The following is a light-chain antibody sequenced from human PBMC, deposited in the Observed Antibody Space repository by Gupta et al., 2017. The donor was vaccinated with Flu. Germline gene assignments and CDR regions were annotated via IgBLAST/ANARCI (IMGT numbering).Light chain of an antibody. J-gene: IGKJ1*01. CDR2: DAS. Sequence: DIQMTPSPSTLSASVGDRVTITCRASQSISGWLAWYQQKPGKAPRLLVYDASSLESGVPSRLSGSGSGTEFTLSISSLQPDDSATYYCQQYNYYSTFGQGTKVEVK. V-gene: IGKV1-5*03. CDR3: QQYNYYST. CDR1: QSISGW.